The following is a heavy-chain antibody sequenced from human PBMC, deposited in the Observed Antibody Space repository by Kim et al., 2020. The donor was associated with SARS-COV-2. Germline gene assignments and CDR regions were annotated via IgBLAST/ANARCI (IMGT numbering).Heavy chain of an antibody. J-gene: IGHJ4*02. D-gene: IGHD3-3*01. CDR3: ARRITIFGVVITFDY. Sequence: PSRKRRVTISGDKSKNQFSLKLSSVTAADTSVYYCARRITIFGVVITFDYWGQGTLVTVSS. V-gene: IGHV4-4*02.